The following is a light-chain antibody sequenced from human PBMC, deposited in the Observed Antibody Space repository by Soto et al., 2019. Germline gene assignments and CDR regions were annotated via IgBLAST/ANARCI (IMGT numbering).Light chain of an antibody. J-gene: IGLJ3*02. CDR2: GNS. Sequence: QSVLTQPPSVSGAPGQRVTISCTGSSSNIGAGYDVHWYQQLPGTAPKLLIYGNSNRPSGVPERFSGSNSGNTATLTISGVEAGDEADFYCQVWDSDSDHWVFGGGTKLTVL. V-gene: IGLV1-40*01. CDR3: QVWDSDSDHWV. CDR1: SSNIGAGYD.